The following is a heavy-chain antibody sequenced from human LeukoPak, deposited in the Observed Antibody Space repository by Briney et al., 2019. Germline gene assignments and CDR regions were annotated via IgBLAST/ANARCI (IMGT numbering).Heavy chain of an antibody. J-gene: IGHJ3*02. CDR2: IYYSGST. D-gene: IGHD3-22*01. CDR3: ARDGYYYDSSGYYKNDAFDI. V-gene: IGHV4-59*06. CDR1: GGSISSYY. Sequence: PSETLSLTCTVSGGSISSYYWSWIRQHPGKGLEWIGYIYYSGSTYYNPSLKSRVTISVDTSKNQFSLKLSSVTAADTAVYYCARDGYYYDSSGYYKNDAFDIWGQGTMVTVSS.